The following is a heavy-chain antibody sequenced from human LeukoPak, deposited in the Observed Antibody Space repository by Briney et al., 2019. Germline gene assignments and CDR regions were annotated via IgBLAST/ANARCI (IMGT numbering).Heavy chain of an antibody. J-gene: IGHJ1*01. Sequence: SVKVSCKTSGGIFSRSTISWVRQAPGQGLEWMGGIIPIFGTATYAQQFQGRVTITTDESTSTAQMELSSLRSEDTAVYYCARDGGYCRTTRCSKYFQDWGRGTLVTVSS. D-gene: IGHD2-2*01. CDR2: IIPIFGTA. CDR3: ARDGGYCRTTRCSKYFQD. CDR1: GGIFSRST. V-gene: IGHV1-69*05.